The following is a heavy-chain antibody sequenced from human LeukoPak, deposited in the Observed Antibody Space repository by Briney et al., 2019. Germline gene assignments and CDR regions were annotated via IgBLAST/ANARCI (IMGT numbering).Heavy chain of an antibody. Sequence: GSLRLSCVASGFTFSTYAMSWVRQSPGKGLEWIGYIYYSGDTKYNPSLKSRVIISVDMSKSQFSLKLSSVTAADTAVYYCARLEWSGNYEGDFGALDIWGRGTMVTVSS. D-gene: IGHD1-26*01. J-gene: IGHJ3*02. CDR3: ARLEWSGNYEGDFGALDI. CDR1: GFTFSTYA. CDR2: IYYSGDT. V-gene: IGHV4-59*01.